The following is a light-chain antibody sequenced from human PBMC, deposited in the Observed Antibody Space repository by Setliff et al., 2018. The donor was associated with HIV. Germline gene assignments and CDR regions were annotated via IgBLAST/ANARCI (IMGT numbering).Light chain of an antibody. CDR3: SSYTSIYTYV. J-gene: IGLJ1*01. CDR2: EVS. V-gene: IGLV2-14*01. Sequence: QSALTQPASVSGSPGQSITMSCTGTSSAVGGYNYVSWYQQHPGKAPKLIIYEVSNRPSGVSNRFSGSKSGNTASLTISGLQAEDEADYYCSSYTSIYTYVFGTGTKVTVL. CDR1: SSAVGGYNY.